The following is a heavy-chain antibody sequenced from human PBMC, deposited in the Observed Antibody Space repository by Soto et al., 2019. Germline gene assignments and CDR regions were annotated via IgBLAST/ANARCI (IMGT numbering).Heavy chain of an antibody. CDR3: AKIVGGLPYYFDY. D-gene: IGHD2-21*01. J-gene: IGHJ4*02. CDR2: ISGSGGST. V-gene: IGHV3-23*01. Sequence: EVQLLESGGGLVQPGGSLRLSCAASGFTFSSYAMSWIRQAPGKGLEWVSAISGSGGSTYYADSVKGRFTISRDNSKNTLYLQMNSLRAEDTAVYYCAKIVGGLPYYFDYWGQGTLVTVSS. CDR1: GFTFSSYA.